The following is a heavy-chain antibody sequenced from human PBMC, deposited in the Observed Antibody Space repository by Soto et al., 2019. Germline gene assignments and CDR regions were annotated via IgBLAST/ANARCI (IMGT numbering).Heavy chain of an antibody. CDR2: ISSNGGST. J-gene: IGHJ6*02. Sequence: GGSLRLSCSASGFTFSSYAMHWVRQAPGKGLEYVSAISSNGGSTYYADSVKGRFTISRDNSKNTLYLQMDSLRAEDTAKYYCAKGGYGGEVHPPFYNYGMDVWGQGTTVTVSS. CDR3: AKGGYGGEVHPPFYNYGMDV. CDR1: GFTFSSYA. D-gene: IGHD5-12*01. V-gene: IGHV3-64*04.